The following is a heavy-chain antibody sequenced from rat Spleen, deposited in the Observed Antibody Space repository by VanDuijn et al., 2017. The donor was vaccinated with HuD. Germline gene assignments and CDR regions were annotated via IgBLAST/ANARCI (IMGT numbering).Heavy chain of an antibody. J-gene: IGHJ3*01. D-gene: IGHD1-2*01. CDR2: ISYEGSST. Sequence: EVQLVETGGGLVQPGRSLKLSCVASGFTFSRYWMYWVRQAPKKGLEWVASISYEGSSTYYGDSVKGRFTISRDNAKNTQYLQMDSLRSEDTATYYCARLGITLGAGHWFAYWGQGTLVTVSS. CDR1: GFTFSRYW. CDR3: ARLGITLGAGHWFAY. V-gene: IGHV5-22*01.